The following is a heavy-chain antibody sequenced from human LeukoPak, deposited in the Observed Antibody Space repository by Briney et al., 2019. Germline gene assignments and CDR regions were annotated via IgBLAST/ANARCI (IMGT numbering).Heavy chain of an antibody. CDR2: INHSGST. Sequence: SETLSLTCAVYGGSFSGYYWSWIRQPPGKGLEWIGEINHSGSTNYNPSLKSRVTISVDTSKNQFSLKLSSVTAADTAVYYCARGGRRRFYYDSSLIDYWGQGTLVTVSS. J-gene: IGHJ4*02. D-gene: IGHD3-22*01. V-gene: IGHV4-34*01. CDR1: GGSFSGYY. CDR3: ARGGRRRFYYDSSLIDY.